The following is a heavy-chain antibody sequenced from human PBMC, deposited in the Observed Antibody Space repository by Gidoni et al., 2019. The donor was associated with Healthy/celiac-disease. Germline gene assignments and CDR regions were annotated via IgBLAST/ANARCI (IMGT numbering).Heavy chain of an antibody. V-gene: IGHV3-11*01. CDR2: ISSSCSTI. CDR1: GLTVRDYY. D-gene: IGHD3-10*01. Sequence: QVELVESGGGWVKPGGSLRLSGEASGLTVRDYYMSWIRQAPGKGLEWVSYISSSCSTIYYADSVNGRFTISRDNAKNSLYLQMNSLRAEDTAVYYCARDRYPMVRGVISDYWGQGTLVTVSS. CDR3: ARDRYPMVRGVISDY. J-gene: IGHJ4*02.